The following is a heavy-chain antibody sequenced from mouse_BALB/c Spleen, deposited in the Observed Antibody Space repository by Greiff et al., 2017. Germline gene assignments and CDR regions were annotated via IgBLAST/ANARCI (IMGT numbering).Heavy chain of an antibody. CDR1: GYTFTSYG. J-gene: IGHJ3*01. V-gene: IGHV1-69*02. Sequence: QVQLQESGAELVKPGASVKLSCKASGYTFTSYGMHWVKQTPGQGLEWIGEIDPSDSYTNYNQKFKGKATLTVDKSTSTAYMQLSSLTSEDSAVYYCARRGGDSSGLAWFAYWGQGTLVTVSA. D-gene: IGHD3-2*01. CDR3: ARRGGDSSGLAWFAY. CDR2: IDPSDSYT.